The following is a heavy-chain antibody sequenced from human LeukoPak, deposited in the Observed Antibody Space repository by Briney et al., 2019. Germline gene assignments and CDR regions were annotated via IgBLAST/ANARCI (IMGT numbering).Heavy chain of an antibody. Sequence: GASVKVSCKASGYTFTSYYMHWVRQAPGQGLEWMGIINPSGGSTSYAQKFQGRVTMTRDMSTSTVYMELSSLRSEDTAVYYCARGIRSSSGYTPGDAFDIWGQGTMVTVSS. CDR2: INPSGGST. CDR1: GYTFTSYY. D-gene: IGHD3-22*01. CDR3: ARGIRSSSGYTPGDAFDI. J-gene: IGHJ3*02. V-gene: IGHV1-46*01.